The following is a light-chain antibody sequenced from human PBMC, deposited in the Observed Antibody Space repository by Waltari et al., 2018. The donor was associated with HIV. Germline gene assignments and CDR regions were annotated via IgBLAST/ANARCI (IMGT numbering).Light chain of an antibody. CDR1: TSNIGSND. J-gene: IGLJ2*01. Sequence: SVLTQPPSASGTPGQRVTISCSGGTSNIGSNDVFWYQHLPGTAPKLLIHRNERRPSGVPDRFSGSTSGNSASLAISGLRAGDEADDYCVAWDDGLRGVVFGGGTRVAVL. CDR3: VAWDDGLRGVV. CDR2: RNE. V-gene: IGLV1-47*01.